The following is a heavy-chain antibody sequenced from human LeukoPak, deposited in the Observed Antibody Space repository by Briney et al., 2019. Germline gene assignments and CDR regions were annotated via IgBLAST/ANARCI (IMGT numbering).Heavy chain of an antibody. V-gene: IGHV1-18*01. CDR2: ISAYNGNT. CDR3: ASTVPYCSGGSCRRYYYFDY. J-gene: IGHJ4*02. Sequence: ASVKLSCKASGGTFSSYAISWVRQAPGQGLEWMGWISAYNGNTNYAQKLQGRVTMTTDTSTSTAYMELRSLRSDDTAVYYCASTVPYCSGGSCRRYYYFDYWGQGTLVTVSS. CDR1: GGTFSSYA. D-gene: IGHD2-15*01.